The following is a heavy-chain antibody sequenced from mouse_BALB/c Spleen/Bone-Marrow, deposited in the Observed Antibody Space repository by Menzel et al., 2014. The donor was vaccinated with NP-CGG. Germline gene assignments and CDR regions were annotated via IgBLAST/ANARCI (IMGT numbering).Heavy chain of an antibody. J-gene: IGHJ4*01. CDR3: ARRNWGYYAMDY. CDR1: GYSVTSDYA. CDR2: ISYSGST. Sequence: EVQLQQSGPGLVKPSQSLSLTCTVTGYSVTSDYAWNWIRQFPGNKLEWMGYISYSGSTSYNPSLKSRISITRDTSKNQFFLQLNSVTSEDTATYYCARRNWGYYAMDYWGQGTSVTVSS. D-gene: IGHD4-1*01. V-gene: IGHV3-2*02.